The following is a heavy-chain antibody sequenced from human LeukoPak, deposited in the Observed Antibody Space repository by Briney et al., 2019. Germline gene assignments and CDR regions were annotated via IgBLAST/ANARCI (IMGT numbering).Heavy chain of an antibody. CDR2: IIPIFGTA. D-gene: IGHD1-26*01. V-gene: IGHV1-69*01. CDR1: GGTFSSYA. J-gene: IGHJ4*02. CDR3: ASVGGGSNAY. Sequence: SVKVSRKASGGTFSSYAISWVRQAPGQGLEWMGGIIPIFGTAHYAQKFQGRVTITADESTSTAYMELSSLRSEDTAVYYCASVGGGSNAYWGQGTLVTVSS.